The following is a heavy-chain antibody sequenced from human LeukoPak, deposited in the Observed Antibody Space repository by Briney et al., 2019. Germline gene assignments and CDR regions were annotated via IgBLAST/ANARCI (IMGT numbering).Heavy chain of an antibody. CDR1: GYTFTSYD. CDR3: AREPARLGESKRKYYFDY. Sequence: ASVKVSCKASGYTFTSYDINWVRQATGQGLEWMGWMNPNSGNTGYAQKFQGRVTMTRDTSTSTVYMELSSLRSEDTAVYYCAREPARLGESKRKYYFDYWGQGTLVTVSS. CDR2: MNPNSGNT. V-gene: IGHV1-8*01. D-gene: IGHD3-16*01. J-gene: IGHJ4*02.